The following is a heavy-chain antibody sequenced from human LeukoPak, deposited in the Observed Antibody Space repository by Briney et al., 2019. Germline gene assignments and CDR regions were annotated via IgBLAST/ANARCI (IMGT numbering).Heavy chain of an antibody. V-gene: IGHV4-30-4*08. CDR1: GGSIRSGDYY. J-gene: IGHJ4*02. D-gene: IGHD3-22*01. CDR3: ARGENYYDSSGYYFDS. Sequence: SETLSLTCTVSGGSIRSGDYYWSWIRQPPGKGLEWIGYIYYSGSTYYNPSFKSRFTISVDTSKNRFSLRLTSVPAADTAVYYCARGENYYDSSGYYFDSWGQGTLVTVSS. CDR2: IYYSGST.